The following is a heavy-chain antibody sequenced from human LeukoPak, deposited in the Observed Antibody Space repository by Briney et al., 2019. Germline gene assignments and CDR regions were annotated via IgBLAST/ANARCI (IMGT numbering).Heavy chain of an antibody. D-gene: IGHD3-22*01. J-gene: IGHJ4*02. CDR2: IYTGGNT. Sequence: PGGSLRLSCAASGFTFSSYAMSWVRQAPGNGLEWVSTIYTGGNTYYAASVKGRFTISRDFSKNTVFLHMNSPRAEDTAMYYCARGDDSGYYDYFDYWGQGALVTVSS. V-gene: IGHV3-23*05. CDR1: GFTFSSYA. CDR3: ARGDDSGYYDYFDY.